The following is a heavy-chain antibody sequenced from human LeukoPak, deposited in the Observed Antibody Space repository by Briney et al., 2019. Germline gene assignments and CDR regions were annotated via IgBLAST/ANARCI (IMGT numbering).Heavy chain of an antibody. CDR3: ARHQAEYSSPYYFDY. V-gene: IGHV4-39*01. D-gene: IGHD6-6*01. J-gene: IGHJ4*02. Sequence: SETLSLTCTVSGYSISSSTYYWGWIRQPPGKGLEWIGSIYYSGSTYYNPSLKSRVTISVDTSKNQFSLKLSSVTAADTAVYYCARHQAEYSSPYYFDYWGQGTLVTVSS. CDR2: IYYSGST. CDR1: GYSISSSTYY.